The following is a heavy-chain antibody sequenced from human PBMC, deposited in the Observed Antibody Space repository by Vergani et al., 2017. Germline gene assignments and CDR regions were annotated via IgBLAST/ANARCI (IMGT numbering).Heavy chain of an antibody. J-gene: IGHJ4*02. CDR1: GFTFSSYG. D-gene: IGHD5-18*01. CDR2: IWYDGSNK. CDR3: ARSQTTWIQLWSVDY. V-gene: IGHV3-33*01. Sequence: QVQLVESGGGVVQPGRSLRLSCAASGFTFSSYGMHWVRQAPGKGLEWVAVIWYDGSNKYYADSVKGRFTISRDNSKNTLYLQMNSLRAEDTAVYYCARSQTTWIQLWSVDYWGQGTLVTVSS.